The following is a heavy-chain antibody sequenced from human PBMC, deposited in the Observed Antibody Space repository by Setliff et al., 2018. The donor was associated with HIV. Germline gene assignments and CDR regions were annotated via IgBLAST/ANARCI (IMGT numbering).Heavy chain of an antibody. V-gene: IGHV4-39*07. CDR2: LYHSGNT. J-gene: IGHJ4*02. CDR3: AKALYNFWSGYYSDPSDPPDY. Sequence: SETLSLTCSASGGSISSISYYWGWIRQPPGKGLEWIGSLYHSGNTYYNPSLTSRVTISVNTSKNQFSLKLSSVTAADTAVYYCAKALYNFWSGYYSDPSDPPDYWGQGTLVTVSS. D-gene: IGHD3-3*01. CDR1: GGSISSISYY.